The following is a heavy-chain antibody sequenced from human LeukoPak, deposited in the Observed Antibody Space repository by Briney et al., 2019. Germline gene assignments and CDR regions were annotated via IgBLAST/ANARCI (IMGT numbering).Heavy chain of an antibody. CDR1: EFSVGSNY. D-gene: IGHD2-21*02. J-gene: IGHJ4*02. V-gene: IGHV3-53*01. Sequence: GGSLRLSCAASEFSVGSNYMTWVRQAPGKGLEWVSLIYSGGSTYYADSVKGRFTISRDNSKNTLSLQMNSLRAEDTALYYCAKSPKPVTAALYFDYWGQGVLVTVSS. CDR2: IYSGGST. CDR3: AKSPKPVTAALYFDY.